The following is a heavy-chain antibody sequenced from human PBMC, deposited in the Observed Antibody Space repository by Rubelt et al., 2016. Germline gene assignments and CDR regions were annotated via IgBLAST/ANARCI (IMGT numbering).Heavy chain of an antibody. D-gene: IGHD3-10*01. V-gene: IGHV3-23*01. CDR1: GFTFSSFA. J-gene: IGHJ4*02. CDR2: ITGSGVTK. Sequence: GGGSAQTGGSLRLSCAGSGFTFSSFAMSWVRQAPGKGLEWVARITGSGVTKDYADSVGGRFTISRDNSENTLFLQMSTLRADDTAVYYCALVGEGIGYWGQGTLVTVSS. CDR3: ALVGEGIGY.